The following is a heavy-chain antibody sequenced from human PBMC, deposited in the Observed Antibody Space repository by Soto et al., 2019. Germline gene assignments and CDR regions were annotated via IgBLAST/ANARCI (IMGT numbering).Heavy chain of an antibody. CDR2: IYYSGST. J-gene: IGHJ4*02. D-gene: IGHD1-26*01. CDR3: ARGSPGDFDY. V-gene: IGHV4-59*01. CDR1: GGSISSYY. Sequence: SATLSLTCTVSGGSISSYYWSWIRQPPGKGLEWIGYIYYSGSTNYNPSLKSRVTISVDTSKNQFSLKLSSVTAADTAVYYCARGSPGDFDYWSQGTLVTVSS.